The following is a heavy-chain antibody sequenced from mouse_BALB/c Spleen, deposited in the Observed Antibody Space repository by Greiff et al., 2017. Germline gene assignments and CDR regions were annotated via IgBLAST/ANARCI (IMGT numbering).Heavy chain of an antibody. V-gene: IGHV1S137*01. Sequence: VKLVESGAELVRPGVSVKISCKGSGYTFTDYAMHWVKQSHAKSLEWIGVISTYYGDASYNQKFKGKATMTVDKSSSTAYMELARLTSEDSAIYYCARSYGNYDYYAMDYWGQGTSVTVSS. CDR1: GYTFTDYA. CDR3: ARSYGNYDYYAMDY. D-gene: IGHD2-10*02. CDR2: ISTYYGDA. J-gene: IGHJ4*01.